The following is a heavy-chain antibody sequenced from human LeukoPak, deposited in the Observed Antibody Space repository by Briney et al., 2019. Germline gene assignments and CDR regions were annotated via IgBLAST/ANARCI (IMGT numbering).Heavy chain of an antibody. Sequence: ASVRVSCKASGYTFTSYAMHWVRQAPGQRLEWMGWINAGNGNTKHSQKFQRRVTITRDTSASTAYMELSSLRSEETAVYYCARSNSDGKRITMVRGAYYFDYWGQGTLVTVSS. V-gene: IGHV1-3*01. CDR2: INAGNGNT. J-gene: IGHJ4*02. CDR3: ARSNSDGKRITMVRGAYYFDY. CDR1: GYTFTSYA. D-gene: IGHD3-10*01.